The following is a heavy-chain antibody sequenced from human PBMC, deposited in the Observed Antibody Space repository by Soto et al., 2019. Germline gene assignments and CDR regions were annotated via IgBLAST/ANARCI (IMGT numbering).Heavy chain of an antibody. CDR2: IIPIFGTA. CDR3: AGATSSGWYGSHFDY. CDR1: GGTFSSYA. V-gene: IGHV1-69*13. Sequence: SVKVSCKASGGTFSSYAISWVRQAPGQGLEWMGGIIPIFGTANYAQKFRGRVTITADESTSTAYMELSSLRSEDTAVYYCAGATSSGWYGSHFDYWGQGALVTVSS. J-gene: IGHJ4*02. D-gene: IGHD6-19*01.